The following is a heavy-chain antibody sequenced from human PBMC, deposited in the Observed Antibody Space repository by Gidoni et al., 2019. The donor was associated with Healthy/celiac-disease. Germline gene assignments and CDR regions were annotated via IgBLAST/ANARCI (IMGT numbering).Heavy chain of an antibody. CDR1: GGSISSSSYY. J-gene: IGHJ6*02. V-gene: IGHV4-39*01. CDR3: ASLPWELGLYGMDV. Sequence: QLQLQESCQGLVKPSETLSLTCTVSGGSISSSSYYWGWIRQPPGKGLEWIGSIYYSGSTYYHPSLKSRVTISVDTSKNQFSLKLSSVTAADTAVYYCASLPWELGLYGMDVWGQGTTVTVSS. CDR2: IYYSGST. D-gene: IGHD1-26*01.